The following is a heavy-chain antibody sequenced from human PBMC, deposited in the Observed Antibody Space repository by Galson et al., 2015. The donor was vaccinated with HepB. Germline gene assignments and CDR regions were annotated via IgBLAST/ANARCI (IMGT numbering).Heavy chain of an antibody. D-gene: IGHD2-8*01. CDR1: GFTFSSYA. CDR3: ASSSTNYYYYYGIDV. J-gene: IGHJ6*02. V-gene: IGHV3-23*01. Sequence: SLRLGCEASGFTFSSYAMIWVRQAPGKGLDWVSAISSDSTATYYADAVKGRFTISRDNSKNTLYLQMNSLRNEDTAVYYCASSSTNYYYYYGIDVWGQGTPVTVSS. CDR2: ISSDSTAT.